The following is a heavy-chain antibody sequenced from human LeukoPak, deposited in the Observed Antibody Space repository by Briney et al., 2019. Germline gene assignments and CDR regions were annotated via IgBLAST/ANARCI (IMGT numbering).Heavy chain of an antibody. J-gene: IGHJ3*02. V-gene: IGHV4-59*01. CDR1: GGSISSYY. CDR2: IYYSGST. D-gene: IGHD3-3*01. CDR3: ARGSSLITIFGVVIAAFGI. Sequence: NPSETLSLTCTVSGGSISSYYWSWIRQPPGKGLEWIGYIYYSGSTNYNPSLKSRVTISVDTSKNQFSLKLSSVTAADTAVYYCARGSSLITIFGVVIAAFGIWGQGTMVTVSS.